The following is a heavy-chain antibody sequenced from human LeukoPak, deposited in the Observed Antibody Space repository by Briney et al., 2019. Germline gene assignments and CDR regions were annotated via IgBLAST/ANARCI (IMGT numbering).Heavy chain of an antibody. J-gene: IGHJ4*02. V-gene: IGHV4-34*01. CDR1: GGSFSDYY. CDR2: INHSGST. CDR3: ARGRLHYYDSSGYYAGRSLFDY. D-gene: IGHD3-22*01. Sequence: SETLSLTCAVYGGSFSDYYWSWIRQPPAKGLQWIGEINHSGSTNYNPSLKGRVTISVDTSKNQFSLKLSSVTAADTAVYYCARGRLHYYDSSGYYAGRSLFDYWGQGTLVTVSS.